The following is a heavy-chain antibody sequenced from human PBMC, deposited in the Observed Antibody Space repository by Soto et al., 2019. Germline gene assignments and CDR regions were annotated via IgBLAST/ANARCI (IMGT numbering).Heavy chain of an antibody. CDR3: ARDVSSGARLFYCGHFDL. J-gene: IGHJ3*01. CDR1: GFTFGSYW. Sequence: EAQLVESGGGLVQPGGSLRLSCAASGFTFGSYWMTWVRQAPGKGLEWVANIKGDGDAYSSLYSVRGRFIISGDNVGNSLSQLMNILGVEAAVHYYCARDVSSGARLFYCGHFDLWGHWSMVTGSS. CDR2: IKGDGDAY. D-gene: IGHD2-21*02. V-gene: IGHV3-7*04.